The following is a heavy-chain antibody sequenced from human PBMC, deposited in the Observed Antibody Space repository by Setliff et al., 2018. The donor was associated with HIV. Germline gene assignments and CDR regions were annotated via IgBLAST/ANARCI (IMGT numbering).Heavy chain of an antibody. CDR2: IYYSGST. Sequence: SETLSLTCTVSGGSISNSRYYWSWIRQPPGKGLEWIGSIYYSGSTYYNPSLKSRVTISVDTSKNQFSLKLSSVTAADTAVYYCARESACSSTSCPKVLDYWGQGTLVTVSS. CDR1: GGSISNSRYY. V-gene: IGHV4-39*02. J-gene: IGHJ4*02. CDR3: ARESACSSTSCPKVLDY. D-gene: IGHD2-2*01.